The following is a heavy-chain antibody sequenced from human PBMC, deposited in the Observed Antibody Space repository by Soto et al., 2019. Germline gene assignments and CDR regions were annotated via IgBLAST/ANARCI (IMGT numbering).Heavy chain of an antibody. J-gene: IGHJ6*01. CDR2: INPGGST. Sequence: SGTLSLTCAISGPSFSGYCWTWVRQPPGKGPEWMGEINPGGSTNYSPSLQSRVTISIDTSKNQVSLTLKSVTAADTAVYYCARGLFKRSARHFYYYGMDVWGQGTSAPVSS. CDR1: GPSFSGYC. CDR3: ARGLFKRSARHFYYYGMDV. V-gene: IGHV4-34*01. D-gene: IGHD6-6*01.